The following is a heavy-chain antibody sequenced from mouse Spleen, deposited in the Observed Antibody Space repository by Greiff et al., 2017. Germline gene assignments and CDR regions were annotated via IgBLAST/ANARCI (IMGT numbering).Heavy chain of an antibody. CDR2: IDPETGGT. V-gene: IGHV1-15*01. J-gene: IGHJ3*01. CDR3: ASHWDGAY. D-gene: IGHD4-1*01. Sequence: VKLQESGAELVRPGASVTLSCKASGYTFTDYEMHWVKQTPVHGLEWIGAIDPETGGTAYNQKFKDKATLTVDKSSSTAYMQLSSLTSEDSAVYYCASHWDGAYWGQGTLVTVSA. CDR1: GYTFTDYE.